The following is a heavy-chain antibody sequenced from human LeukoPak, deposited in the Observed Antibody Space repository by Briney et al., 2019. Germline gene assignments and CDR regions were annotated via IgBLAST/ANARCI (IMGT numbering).Heavy chain of an antibody. J-gene: IGHJ4*02. D-gene: IGHD4-17*01. CDR3: ARDTSYGDPDY. CDR1: GFTFSSYS. CDR2: ISSSSSTI. Sequence: GGSLRLSCAASGFTFSSYSMNWLRQAPGKGLEWVSYISSSSSTIYYADSVKGRFTISRDNAKNSLYLQMNSLRAEDTAVYYCARDTSYGDPDYWGQGTLVTVSS. V-gene: IGHV3-48*01.